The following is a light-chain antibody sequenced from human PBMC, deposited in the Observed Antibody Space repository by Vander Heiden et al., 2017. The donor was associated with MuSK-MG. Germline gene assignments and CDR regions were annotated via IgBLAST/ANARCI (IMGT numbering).Light chain of an antibody. CDR2: GAS. CDR1: QSISNY. Sequence: DIQVTQSPSSLSASVGDRVTITCRTSQSISNYLNWYQQKPGKAPKVLIYGASSLQSGVPSRFSGGGSGTDFTLTISSLQPEDFATYYCQQSYNTPLTVGGGTKVEIK. V-gene: IGKV1-39*01. CDR3: QQSYNTPLT. J-gene: IGKJ4*01.